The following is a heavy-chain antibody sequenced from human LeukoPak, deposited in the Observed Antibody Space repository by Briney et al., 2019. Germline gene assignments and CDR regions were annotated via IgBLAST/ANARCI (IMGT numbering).Heavy chain of an antibody. J-gene: IGHJ1*01. CDR3: ARDRTFYYGSGSYYNGYFQH. V-gene: IGHV1-69*05. CDR1: GGTFSSYA. CDR2: IIPIFGTA. Sequence: GASVKVSCKXSGGTFSSYAISWVRQAPGQGLEWMGRIIPIFGTANYSQKFQGRVTITTDESTSTAYMELSSLRSEDTAVYYCARDRTFYYGSGSYYNGYFQHWGQGTLVTVS. D-gene: IGHD3-10*01.